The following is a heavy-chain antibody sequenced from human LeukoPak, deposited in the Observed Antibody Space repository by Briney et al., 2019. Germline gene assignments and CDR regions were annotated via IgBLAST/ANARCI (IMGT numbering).Heavy chain of an antibody. CDR2: IYHSGST. CDR1: GYSISSGYY. CDR3: ARVLNTATVHFDY. D-gene: IGHD5-18*01. J-gene: IGHJ4*02. Sequence: SETLSLTCTVSGYSISSGYYWGWIRQPPGKGLEWIGSIYHSGSTYYNPSLKSRVTISVDTSKNQFSLKLSSVTAADTAVYYCARVLNTATVHFDYWGQGTLVTVSS. V-gene: IGHV4-38-2*02.